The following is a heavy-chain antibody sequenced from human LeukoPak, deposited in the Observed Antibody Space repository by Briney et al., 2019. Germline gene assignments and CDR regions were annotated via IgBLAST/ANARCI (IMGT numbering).Heavy chain of an antibody. J-gene: IGHJ4*02. CDR3: ASSSSGWYIGIDY. CDR2: INSDGSST. D-gene: IGHD6-19*01. CDR1: GFTFSSYW. Sequence: GGSLRLSCAASGFTFSSYWMHWVRQAPGKGLVWVSRINSDGSSTSYADSVKGRFTISRDNAKNTLYLQINSLRAEDTAVYYCASSSSGWYIGIDYWGQGTLVTVSS. V-gene: IGHV3-74*01.